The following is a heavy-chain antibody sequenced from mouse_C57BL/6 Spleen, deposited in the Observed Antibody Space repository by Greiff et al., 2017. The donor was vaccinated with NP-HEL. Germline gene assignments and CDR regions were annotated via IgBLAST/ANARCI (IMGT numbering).Heavy chain of an antibody. J-gene: IGHJ2*01. V-gene: IGHV1-59*01. Sequence: QVQLQQPGAELVRPGTSVKLSCKASGYTFTSYWMHWVKQRPGQGLEWIGVIDPSDSYTHYNQKFKGKATLTVDTSSSTAYMQLSSLTSEDSAVYYCARSSGTHFDYWGQGTTLTVSS. CDR1: GYTFTSYW. D-gene: IGHD4-1*01. CDR3: ARSSGTHFDY. CDR2: IDPSDSYT.